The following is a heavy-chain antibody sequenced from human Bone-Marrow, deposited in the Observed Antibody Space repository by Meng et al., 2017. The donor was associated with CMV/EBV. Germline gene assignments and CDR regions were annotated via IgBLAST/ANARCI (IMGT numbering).Heavy chain of an antibody. CDR2: SKGGGGSG. D-gene: IGHD2-21*01. V-gene: IGHV1-46*01. J-gene: IGHJ1*01. Sequence: GRRSAGEGLGGMGISKGGGGSGACGQSFRGRVTMTRDTSTTTVYMGLGSLRSEDTAVYYCARDGKYRGPSRRVAPIEYFQHWGQGTLVTVSS. CDR3: ARDGKYRGPSRRVAPIEYFQH.